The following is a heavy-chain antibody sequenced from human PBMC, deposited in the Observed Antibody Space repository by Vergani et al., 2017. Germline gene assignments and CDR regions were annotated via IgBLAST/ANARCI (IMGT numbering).Heavy chain of an antibody. CDR2: IWYDGSNK. CDR3: ARQGQQRLGDYYYGMDV. Sequence: QVQLVESGGGVVQPGRSLRLSCAASGFTFSSYGMHWVRQAPSKGLEWVAVIWYDGSNKYYADSVKGRFTISRDNSKNTLYLQMNSLRAEDTAVYYCARQGQQRLGDYYYGMDVWGQGTTVTVSS. D-gene: IGHD6-13*01. CDR1: GFTFSSYG. J-gene: IGHJ6*02. V-gene: IGHV3-33*01.